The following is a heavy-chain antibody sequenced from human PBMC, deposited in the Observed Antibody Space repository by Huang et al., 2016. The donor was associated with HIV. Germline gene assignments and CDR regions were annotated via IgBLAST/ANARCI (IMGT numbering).Heavy chain of an antibody. CDR3: ARGVFDGVWSGDLLPHFYYMDV. J-gene: IGHJ6*03. CDR1: GGPFSCYG. Sequence: QVQLVQSGAEMKKPGSSVKVSCTAPGGPFSCYGISWVGQAPGQGLGWMGVIVPIFRRTDNAQKFQGRHTITADESTSTAYMELSSLRSQDSAIYFCARGVFDGVWSGDLLPHFYYMDVWGKGTTVTVSS. D-gene: IGHD3-10*01. V-gene: IGHV1-69*13. CDR2: IVPIFRRT.